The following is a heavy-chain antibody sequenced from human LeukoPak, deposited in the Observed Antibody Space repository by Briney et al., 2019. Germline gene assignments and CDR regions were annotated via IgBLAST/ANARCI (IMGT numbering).Heavy chain of an antibody. CDR1: GGSFSGYY. J-gene: IGHJ6*03. CDR2: INHSGST. D-gene: IGHD3-22*01. CDR3: ARGYYYDSSGYYYSYYYYMDV. Sequence: SETLSLTCAVYGGSFSGYYWSWIRQPPGKGLEWIGEINHSGSTNYNPSLKSRVTISVDTSKNQFSLKLSSVTAADTAVYYCARGYYYDSSGYYYSYYYYMDVWGKGTTVTVSS. V-gene: IGHV4-34*01.